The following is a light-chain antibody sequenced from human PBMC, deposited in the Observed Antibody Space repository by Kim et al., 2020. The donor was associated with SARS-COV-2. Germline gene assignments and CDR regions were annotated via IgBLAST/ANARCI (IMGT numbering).Light chain of an antibody. V-gene: IGKV3-15*01. CDR2: DAS. CDR3: QQYSDWPRT. CDR1: QSVRSN. Sequence: EIVMTQSPATLSVSPGERATLSCRASQSVRSNLAWYQQKPGQAPRLLINDASTRATGIPARFSGSGSGTEFTLTISSLQSEDFAVYYCQQYSDWPRTFGQGTKLEI. J-gene: IGKJ2*01.